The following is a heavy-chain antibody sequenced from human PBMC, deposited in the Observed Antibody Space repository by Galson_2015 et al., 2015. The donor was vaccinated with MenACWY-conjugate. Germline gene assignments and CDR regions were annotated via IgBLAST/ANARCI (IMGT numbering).Heavy chain of an antibody. CDR3: AKDWSVPYSTISYYFYMDV. D-gene: IGHD6-13*01. CDR1: GFTFDRHW. CDR2: INSDGRST. J-gene: IGHJ6*03. V-gene: IGHV3-74*01. Sequence: SLRLSCAASGFTFDRHWMHWVRQAPGKGLVWVSRINSDGRSTTYADSVKGRFTISRDNAKNTLYLQMDSLRAEDTAVYYCAKDWSVPYSTISYYFYMDVWGRGTTVTVSS.